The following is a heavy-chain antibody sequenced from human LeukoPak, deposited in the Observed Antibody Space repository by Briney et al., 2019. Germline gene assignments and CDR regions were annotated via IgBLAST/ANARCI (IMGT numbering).Heavy chain of an antibody. CDR3: AKAIEGYDSSGYYYTLDY. V-gene: IGHV3-30*18. Sequence: GGSLRLSCAASRFTFSSYGMHWVRQAPGKGLEWVAVISYDGSNKYYADSVKGRFTISRDNSKNTLYLQMNSLRAEDTAVYYCAKAIEGYDSSGYYYTLDYWGQGTLVTVSS. CDR1: RFTFSSYG. D-gene: IGHD3-22*01. CDR2: ISYDGSNK. J-gene: IGHJ4*02.